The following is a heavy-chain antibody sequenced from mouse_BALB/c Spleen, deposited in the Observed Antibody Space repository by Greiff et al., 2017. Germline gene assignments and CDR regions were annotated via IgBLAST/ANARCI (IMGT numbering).Heavy chain of an antibody. CDR3: TRGTGRERYFDH. J-gene: IGHJ2*01. D-gene: IGHD4-1*01. Sequence: QVQLQQPGAELVRPGASVKLSCKASGYTFTSYWINWVKQRPGQGLEWIGNIYPSDSYTNYNQKFKDKATLTVDKSSSTAYMQLSSPTSEDSAVYYCTRGTGRERYFDHWGQGTTLTVSS. CDR2: IYPSDSYT. V-gene: IGHV1-69*02. CDR1: GYTFTSYW.